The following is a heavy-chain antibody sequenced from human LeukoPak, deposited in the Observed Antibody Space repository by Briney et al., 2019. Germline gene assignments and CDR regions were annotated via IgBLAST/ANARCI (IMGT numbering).Heavy chain of an antibody. CDR3: ARDGQRYFHTYGMDV. CDR2: ISYDGSNK. Sequence: GGSLRLSCAASGFTFSSYAMHWVRQAPGKGLEWEAVISYDGSNKYYADSVKGRFTISRDNAKNSLYLQMNSLRAEDTAVYYCARDGQRYFHTYGMDVWGQGTTVTVSS. V-gene: IGHV3-30-3*01. CDR1: GFTFSSYA. D-gene: IGHD3-9*01. J-gene: IGHJ6*02.